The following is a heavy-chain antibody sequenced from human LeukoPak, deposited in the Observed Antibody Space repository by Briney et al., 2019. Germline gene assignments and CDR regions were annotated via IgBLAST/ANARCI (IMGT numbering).Heavy chain of an antibody. V-gene: IGHV1-18*01. CDR1: GGTFSSYA. CDR2: ISAYNGNT. D-gene: IGHD3-3*01. CDR3: ARAYGWSGYFYMDV. J-gene: IGHJ6*03. Sequence: GASVKVSCKASGGTFSSYAISWVRQAPGQGLEWMGWISAYNGNTNYAQKLQGRVTMTTDTSTTTAYMELRSLRSDDTAVYYCARAYGWSGYFYMDVWGKGTTVTVSS.